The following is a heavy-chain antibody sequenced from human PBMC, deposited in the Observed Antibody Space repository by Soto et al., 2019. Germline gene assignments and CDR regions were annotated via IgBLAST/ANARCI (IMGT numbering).Heavy chain of an antibody. V-gene: IGHV4-39*07. Sequence: SETLSLTCTVSGDSISNSNYYWGWIRQPPGKGLEWIANIYYSGITYCNPSLKSRVAISLDTSKSQFSLRLTSVTAADSAVYYCARLGAFYQSLDSWGPGTRVTVPS. CDR2: IYYSGIT. CDR1: GDSISNSNYY. D-gene: IGHD3-3*02. CDR3: ARLGAFYQSLDS. J-gene: IGHJ5*01.